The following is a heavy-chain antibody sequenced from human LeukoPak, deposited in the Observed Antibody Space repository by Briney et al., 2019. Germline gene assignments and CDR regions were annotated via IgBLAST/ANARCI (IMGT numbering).Heavy chain of an antibody. D-gene: IGHD3-9*01. V-gene: IGHV4-34*01. CDR2: INHSGST. CDR3: ARGTLDDILTGHDSNAFDI. CDR1: GGSFSGYY. J-gene: IGHJ3*02. Sequence: PSETLSLTCAVYGGSFSGYYWSWIRQPPGKGLEWIGEINHSGSTNYNPSLKSRVTISVDTSKNQFSLKLSSVTAADTAVYYCARGTLDDILTGHDSNAFDIWGQGTMVTVSS.